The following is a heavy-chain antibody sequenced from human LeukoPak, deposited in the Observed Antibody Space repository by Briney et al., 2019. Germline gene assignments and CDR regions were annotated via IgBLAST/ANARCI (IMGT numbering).Heavy chain of an antibody. D-gene: IGHD6-19*01. J-gene: IGHJ4*02. Sequence: SETLSLTCAVYGGSFSGYYWSWIRQPPGKGLEWIGEINHSGSTNYNPSLKSRVTISVDTSKNQFSVKLSSVTAADTAVYYCARRRGYSSGCLDYWGQGTLVTVSS. CDR3: ARRRGYSSGCLDY. CDR2: INHSGST. CDR1: GGSFSGYY. V-gene: IGHV4-34*01.